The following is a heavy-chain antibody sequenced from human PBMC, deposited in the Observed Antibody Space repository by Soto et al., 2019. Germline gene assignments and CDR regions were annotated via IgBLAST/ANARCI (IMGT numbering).Heavy chain of an antibody. CDR2: INAGNGHT. CDR3: ARSIVVVTALDY. D-gene: IGHD2-21*02. J-gene: IGHJ4*02. Sequence: QVQLVQSGAEEKKPGASVKVSCKTSGYTFTSSAMQWVRRAPGQRLEWMGWINAGNGHTKYSQKFLGRVTINRDTSASTAYMELSSVRSEDTAGYYCARSIVVVTALDYWGQGTLVTVSS. CDR1: GYTFTSSA. V-gene: IGHV1-3*05.